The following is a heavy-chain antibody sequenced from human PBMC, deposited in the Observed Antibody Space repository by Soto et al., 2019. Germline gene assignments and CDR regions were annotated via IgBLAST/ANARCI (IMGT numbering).Heavy chain of an antibody. J-gene: IGHJ6*02. CDR2: ISSSSSTI. V-gene: IGHV3-48*02. Sequence: EVQLVESGGGLVQPGGSLRLSCGASGFTFSTYSMNWGRQAPGKGLEWVSYISSSSSTISYADSVKGRFTISRDNAKNSLFLQMDSLIDEDTAVYYCARGTSSPDVWGQGTTVTVSS. CDR3: ARGTSSPDV. CDR1: GFTFSTYS.